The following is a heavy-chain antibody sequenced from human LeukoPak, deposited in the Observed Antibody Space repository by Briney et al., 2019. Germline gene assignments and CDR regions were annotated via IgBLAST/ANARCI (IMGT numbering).Heavy chain of an antibody. Sequence: PGGSLRLSCAASGFNFSSYTVKWVRQPPGKGLEWVSSISSRSRSIYYADSVKGRFTISRDNAKNSLYLQMNSLRAEDTAVYYCARGQTDYGDYVLYYYYMDVWGKGTTVTVSS. J-gene: IGHJ6*03. D-gene: IGHD4-17*01. CDR3: ARGQTDYGDYVLYYYYMDV. CDR1: GFNFSSYT. V-gene: IGHV3-48*01. CDR2: ISSRSRSI.